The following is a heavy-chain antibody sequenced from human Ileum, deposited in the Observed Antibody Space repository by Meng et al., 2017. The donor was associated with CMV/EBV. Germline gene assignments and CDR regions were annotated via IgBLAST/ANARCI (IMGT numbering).Heavy chain of an antibody. D-gene: IGHD3-22*01. V-gene: IGHV1-46*01. CDR2: IKPSGGST. J-gene: IGHJ4*02. Sequence: KASGYTFTSYYMHWVRQAPGQGLEWMGIIKPSGGSTSYAQKFQGRVTMTRDTSTSTVYMELSSLRSEDTAVYYCARYDSSGMGFDYWGQGTLVTVSS. CDR3: ARYDSSGMGFDY. CDR1: GYTFTSYY.